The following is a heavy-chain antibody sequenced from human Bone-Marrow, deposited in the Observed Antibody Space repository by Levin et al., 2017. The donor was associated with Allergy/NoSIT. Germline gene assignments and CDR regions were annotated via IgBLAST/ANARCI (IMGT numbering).Heavy chain of an antibody. Sequence: GSLRLSCTVSGGSITTYYWGWFRQPPGKGLEWIGYFYYRGSTSYNPSLQSRVTISLDTSKNRFSLELTSVTAADTAMYYCAREGYSGYGRYNWIDPWGQGTLVTVSS. V-gene: IGHV4-59*01. D-gene: IGHD5-12*01. J-gene: IGHJ5*02. CDR3: AREGYSGYGRYNWIDP. CDR1: GGSITTYY. CDR2: FYYRGST.